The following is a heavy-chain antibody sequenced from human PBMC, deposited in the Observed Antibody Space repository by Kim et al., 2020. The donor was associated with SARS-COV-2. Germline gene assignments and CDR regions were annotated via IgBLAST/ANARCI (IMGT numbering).Heavy chain of an antibody. CDR2: ISGSGGST. CDR3: AKARVGATSGRRFDY. J-gene: IGHJ4*02. V-gene: IGHV3-23*01. Sequence: GGSLRLSCAASGFTFSSYAMSWVRQAPGKGLEWVSAISGSGGSTYYADSVKGRFTISRDNSKNTLYLQMNSLRAEDTAVYYCAKARVGATSGRRFDYWGQGTLVTVSS. D-gene: IGHD1-26*01. CDR1: GFTFSSYA.